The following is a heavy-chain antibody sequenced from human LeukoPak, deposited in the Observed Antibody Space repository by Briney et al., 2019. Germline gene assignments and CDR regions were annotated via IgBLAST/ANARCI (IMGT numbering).Heavy chain of an antibody. Sequence: PSETLSLTCTVSGGSISSYYWSWIRQPPGKGLEWIGYIYYSGSTNYNPSLKSRVTISVDTSKNQFSLKLSSVTAADTAVYYCARHAYYYYGSGSREVGFDYWGQGTLVTVSS. CDR2: IYYSGST. CDR3: ARHAYYYYGSGSREVGFDY. J-gene: IGHJ4*02. CDR1: GGSISSYY. V-gene: IGHV4-59*08. D-gene: IGHD3-10*01.